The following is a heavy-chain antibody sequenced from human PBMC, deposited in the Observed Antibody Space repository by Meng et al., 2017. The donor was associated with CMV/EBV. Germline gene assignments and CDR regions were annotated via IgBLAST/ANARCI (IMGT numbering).Heavy chain of an antibody. CDR2: INPNSGGT. J-gene: IGHJ4*02. CDR3: ARDRLGYCSSTSRYYGAD. D-gene: IGHD2-2*01. CDR1: GYTFTGYY. V-gene: IGHV1-2*02. Sequence: ASVKVSCKASGYTFTGYYMHWVRQAPGQGLEWMGWINPNSGGTNYAQKFQGRVTMTRDTSISTAYMELSRLRSDDTAVYYCARDRLGYCSSTSRYYGADWGQGTLVTVSS.